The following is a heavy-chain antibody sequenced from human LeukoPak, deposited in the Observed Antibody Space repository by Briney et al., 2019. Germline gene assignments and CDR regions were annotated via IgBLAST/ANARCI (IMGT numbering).Heavy chain of an antibody. CDR3: AREKVGRITIFGVVTRDAFDI. V-gene: IGHV4-59*01. CDR2: IYYSGST. CDR1: GGSISSYY. J-gene: IGHJ3*02. Sequence: SETLSLTCTVSGGSISSYYWSWIRQTPGKGLEWIGDIYYSGSTNYNPSLKSRVTISVDTSKNQFSLKLSSVTAADTAVYYCAREKVGRITIFGVVTRDAFDIWGQGTMVTVSS. D-gene: IGHD3-3*01.